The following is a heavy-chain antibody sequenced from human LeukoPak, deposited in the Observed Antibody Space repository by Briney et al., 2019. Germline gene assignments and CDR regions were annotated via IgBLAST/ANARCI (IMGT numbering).Heavy chain of an antibody. Sequence: ASVKVSCKASGHTFTGYYMHWVRQAPGQGLEWMGLINPNSGGTNYAQKFQGRVTMTRNTSISTAYMELSRLRSDETAIYYCAKGVGGGVLMVYATYFDYWGQGTLVTVSS. CDR1: GHTFTGYY. V-gene: IGHV1-2*02. CDR3: AKGVGGGVLMVYATYFDY. J-gene: IGHJ4*02. CDR2: INPNSGGT. D-gene: IGHD2-8*01.